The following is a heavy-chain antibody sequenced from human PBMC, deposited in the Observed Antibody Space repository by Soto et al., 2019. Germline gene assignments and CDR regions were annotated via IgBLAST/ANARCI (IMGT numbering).Heavy chain of an antibody. J-gene: IGHJ6*02. V-gene: IGHV3-23*01. CDR1: GFTFSNYA. CDR3: AKEFFCSATSCQTWVEGYGLDV. CDR2: ISNGAIDK. D-gene: IGHD2-15*01. Sequence: EVQLLESGGGLVQPGGSLRLSCVASGFTFSNYAMTWVRQAPGKGLEWVSTISNGAIDKSFADAVKGRFTISRDNSKNTLYLQMNSLRTEDTAIYYCAKEFFCSATSCQTWVEGYGLDVWGQGTTVTVS.